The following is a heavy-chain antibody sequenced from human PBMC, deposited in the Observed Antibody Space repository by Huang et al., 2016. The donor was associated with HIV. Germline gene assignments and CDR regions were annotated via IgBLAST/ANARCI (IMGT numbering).Heavy chain of an antibody. J-gene: IGHJ6*02. Sequence: LQLQESGPGLVKSSETLSLICTVSGGSISSSSYYWGWIRQPPGKGPEWIGSIYYRENPYYNPPLKSRVTISVDTSKNQFSLKVNSVTAADTAVYYCARHGRVAGHYYNNMDVWGRGTTVTVSS. V-gene: IGHV4-39*01. CDR2: IYYRENP. D-gene: IGHD6-19*01. CDR1: GGSISSSSYY. CDR3: ARHGRVAGHYYNNMDV.